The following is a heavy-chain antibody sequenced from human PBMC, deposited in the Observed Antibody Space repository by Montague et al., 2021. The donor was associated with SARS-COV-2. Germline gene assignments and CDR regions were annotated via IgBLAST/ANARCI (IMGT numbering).Heavy chain of an antibody. V-gene: IGHV3-21*01. J-gene: IGHJ4*02. CDR1: GFTFSSYS. CDR3: ARETNWSYGSSFDY. CDR2: ISSSSSYI. Sequence: SLRLSCAASGFTFSSYSMNWVRQAPGKGLEWVSSISSSSSYIYYADSVKGRFTISRDNAKNSLYLQMNSLRAEDTAVYYCARETNWSYGSSFDYWGQGTLATV. D-gene: IGHD1-26*01.